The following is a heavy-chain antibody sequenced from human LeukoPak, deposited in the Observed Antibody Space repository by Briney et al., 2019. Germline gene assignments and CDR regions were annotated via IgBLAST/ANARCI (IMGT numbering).Heavy chain of an antibody. Sequence: GGSLRLSCAASGFTFSSYSMNWVRQAPGKGLEWVSTISGSGSSTYYVDSVKGRFTISRDNSKNTLYLQMNSLRAEDTAVYYCARASNYYGMDVWGQGTTVTVSS. V-gene: IGHV3-23*01. D-gene: IGHD6-6*01. CDR3: ARASNYYGMDV. CDR1: GFTFSSYS. J-gene: IGHJ6*02. CDR2: ISGSGSST.